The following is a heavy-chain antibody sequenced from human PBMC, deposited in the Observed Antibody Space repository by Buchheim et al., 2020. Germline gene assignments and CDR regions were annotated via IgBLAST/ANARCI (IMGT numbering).Heavy chain of an antibody. CDR3: ARMGGWYYYGMDV. Sequence: QVQLQESGPGLVKPSGTLSLTCAVSGGSISSSNWWSWVRQPPGKGLEWFGYIYYSGSTYYNPSLKSRVTISVETSQNQFSLKLSSVTAADTAVYYCARMGGWYYYGMDVWGQGTT. J-gene: IGHJ6*02. CDR1: GGSISSSNW. D-gene: IGHD1-26*01. V-gene: IGHV4-4*02. CDR2: IYYSGST.